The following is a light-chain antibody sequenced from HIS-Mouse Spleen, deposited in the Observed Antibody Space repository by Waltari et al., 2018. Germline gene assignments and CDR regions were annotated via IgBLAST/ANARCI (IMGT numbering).Light chain of an antibody. Sequence: DIVMTQSPLSLPVTPGEPASISCRSSQSLLHSNGYNYLDWYLQKPAQSPQLLIYLGSNRASGVPDRFSGIGSGTDFTLKISRVEAEDVGVYYCMQALQTPWTFGQGTKLEIK. V-gene: IGKV2-28*01. J-gene: IGKJ2*01. CDR1: QSLLHSNGYNY. CDR2: LGS. CDR3: MQALQTPWT.